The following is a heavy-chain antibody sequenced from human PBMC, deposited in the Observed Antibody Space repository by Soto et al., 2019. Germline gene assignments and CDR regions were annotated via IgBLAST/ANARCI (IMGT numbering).Heavy chain of an antibody. J-gene: IGHJ3*02. Sequence: GGSLRLSCAASGFTFGDYGMSWGRQAPGKGLEWVSGINWNGGSTGYADSVKGRFTISRDNAKNSLYLQMNSLRAEDTALYHCARDQTPSYDDYGLDAFDIWGQGTIVTVSS. CDR3: ARDQTPSYDDYGLDAFDI. D-gene: IGHD4-17*01. CDR1: GFTFGDYG. CDR2: INWNGGST. V-gene: IGHV3-20*01.